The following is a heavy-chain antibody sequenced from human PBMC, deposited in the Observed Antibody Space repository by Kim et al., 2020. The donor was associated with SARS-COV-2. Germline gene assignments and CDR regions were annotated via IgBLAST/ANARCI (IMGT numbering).Heavy chain of an antibody. J-gene: IGHJ6*02. V-gene: IGHV4-34*01. CDR1: GGSFSGYY. D-gene: IGHD4-17*01. CDR3: ARALPVTTFYYYYYGMDV. Sequence: SETLSLTCAVYGGSFSGYYWSWIRQPPGKGLEWIGEINHSGSTNYNPSLKSRVTISVDTSKNQFSLKLSSVTAADTAVYYCARALPVTTFYYYYYGMDVWGQGTTVTVS. CDR2: INHSGST.